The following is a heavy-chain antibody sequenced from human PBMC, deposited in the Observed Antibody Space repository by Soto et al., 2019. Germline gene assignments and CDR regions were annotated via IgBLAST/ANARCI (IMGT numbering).Heavy chain of an antibody. CDR1: GFSISSNY. Sequence: ELQLVETGGGVIQTGGSLRLSCAASGFSISSNYIAWVRQPPGKGLEWVSTTFSGGNTEYAASVKGRCSISRDNYKNTLYLQMDKLRVEDTAVHYWSRKPPSAIQGWAFGMDVWGQGTTVSVSS. CDR3: SRKPPSAIQGWAFGMDV. CDR2: TFSGGNT. D-gene: IGHD2-21*01. J-gene: IGHJ6*02. V-gene: IGHV3-53*02.